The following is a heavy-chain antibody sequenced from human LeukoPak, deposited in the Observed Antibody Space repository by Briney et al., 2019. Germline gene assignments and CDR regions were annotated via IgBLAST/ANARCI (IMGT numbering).Heavy chain of an antibody. D-gene: IGHD4-23*01. CDR2: IKQDGSEI. CDR1: GFTFSSYW. J-gene: IGHJ4*02. V-gene: IGHV3-7*01. Sequence: GGSLRLSCEASGFTFSSYWMSWVRQAPGKGLEWVANIKQDGSEIDYVDSVKGRFTISRDNAKNSLDLQMNSLRVEDTAVYYCARGKLSFDSWGQGTLVTVSS. CDR3: ARGKLSFDS.